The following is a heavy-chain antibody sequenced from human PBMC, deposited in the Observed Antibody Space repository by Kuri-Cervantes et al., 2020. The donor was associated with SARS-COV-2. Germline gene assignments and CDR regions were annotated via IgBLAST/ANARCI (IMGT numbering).Heavy chain of an antibody. CDR2: IITIFGTA. J-gene: IGHJ5*02. CDR3: ARYRAVVVPAAILSNWFDP. V-gene: IGHV1-69*13. CDR1: GGTFSSYA. D-gene: IGHD2-2*02. Sequence: SVKISCKASGGTFSSYAISWVRQAPGQGLEWMGGIITIFGTANYAQQFQGRVTITADESTSTAYMELRCLRSDDTAVYYCARYRAVVVPAAILSNWFDPWGHGNLVTCAS.